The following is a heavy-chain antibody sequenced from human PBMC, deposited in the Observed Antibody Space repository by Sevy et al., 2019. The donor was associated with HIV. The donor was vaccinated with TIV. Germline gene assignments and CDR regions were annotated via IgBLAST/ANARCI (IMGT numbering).Heavy chain of an antibody. CDR3: ARVTTMPTSDLYGMDV. CDR2: SNPNDGVT. D-gene: IGHD4-17*01. V-gene: IGHV1-2*02. Sequence: ASVKVSCKASGYTVTDYYIHWVRQAPGHGLEWMAWSNPNDGVTNYTQRFQGGVTVTRDTSVSTAYMELRGLRYDDTAIYYCARVTTMPTSDLYGMDVWGQWTTVTVSS. J-gene: IGHJ6*02. CDR1: GYTVTDYY.